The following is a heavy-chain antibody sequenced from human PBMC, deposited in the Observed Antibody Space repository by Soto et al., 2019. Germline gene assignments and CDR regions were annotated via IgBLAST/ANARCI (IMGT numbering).Heavy chain of an antibody. D-gene: IGHD3-10*01. V-gene: IGHV3-13*04. Sequence: EVQLVESGGGLVQPGGSLRLSCAASGFTFSSYDMHWVRQATGKGLEWVSAIGTAGDTYYAGSVKGRFTISRENGKNSLYLQMTSLRAGDTAVYYCARFGVGQLYDYWGQGTLVTVSS. CDR3: ARFGVGQLYDY. CDR2: IGTAGDT. CDR1: GFTFSSYD. J-gene: IGHJ4*02.